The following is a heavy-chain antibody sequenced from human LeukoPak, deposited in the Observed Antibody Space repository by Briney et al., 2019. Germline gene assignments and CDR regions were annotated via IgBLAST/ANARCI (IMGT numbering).Heavy chain of an antibody. Sequence: GGSLRLSCAASGFTFSSYAMSWVRQAPGKGLDWVSSINGGGGSTYYADSVKGRFTISRDNSKNTLYLQMNSLRSEDTAMYYCVRALNFRGVIVMAYWGQGTLVTVSS. J-gene: IGHJ4*02. V-gene: IGHV3-23*01. CDR2: INGGGGST. CDR3: VRALNFRGVIVMAY. D-gene: IGHD3-16*02. CDR1: GFTFSSYA.